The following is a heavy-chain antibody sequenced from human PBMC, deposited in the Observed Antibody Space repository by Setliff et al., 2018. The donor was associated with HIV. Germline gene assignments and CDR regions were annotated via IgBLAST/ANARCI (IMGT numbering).Heavy chain of an antibody. D-gene: IGHD5-18*01. V-gene: IGHV4-59*11. J-gene: IGHJ4*02. Sequence: SETLSLTCTVSGGSISSHYWSWIRQPPEKGLEWIGSIYYSGSTNYNPPLKSRVTISVDTSKNQFSLKLSSVTAADTAVYYCARDTAMVSWVWGQGTLVTVSS. CDR1: GGSISSHY. CDR3: ARDTAMVSWV. CDR2: IYYSGST.